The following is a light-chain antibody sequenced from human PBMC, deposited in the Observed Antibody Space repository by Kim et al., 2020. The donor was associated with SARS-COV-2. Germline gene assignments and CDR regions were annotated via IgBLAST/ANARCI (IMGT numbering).Light chain of an antibody. J-gene: IGLJ2*01. V-gene: IGLV2-23*02. CDR2: EVS. CDR1: SSDVGSYNL. Sequence: QSITISCTGTSSDVGSYNLVSWYQQHPGKAPKLMIYEVSKRPSGFSNRFSGSKSGNTASLTISGLQAEDEADYYCCSYAGSSTSVVFGGGTQLTVL. CDR3: CSYAGSSTSVV.